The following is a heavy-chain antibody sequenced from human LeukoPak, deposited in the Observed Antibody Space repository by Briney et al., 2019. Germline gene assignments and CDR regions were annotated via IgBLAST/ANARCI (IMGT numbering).Heavy chain of an antibody. CDR3: ARETSNYYYFDS. Sequence: SVKVSCKASGGTFNSYGINWVRQAPGQGLEWMGGIVPMYGTRNYAQKFQGRVIITADESTTTAYMELRSLRSEDTAVYYCARETSNYYYFDSWGQGTLVTVSS. J-gene: IGHJ4*02. CDR2: IVPMYGTR. D-gene: IGHD4-11*01. V-gene: IGHV1-69*13. CDR1: GGTFNSYG.